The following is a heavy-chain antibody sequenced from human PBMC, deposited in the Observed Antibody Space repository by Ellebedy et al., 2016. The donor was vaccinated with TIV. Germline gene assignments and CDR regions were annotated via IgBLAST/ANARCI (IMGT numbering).Heavy chain of an antibody. J-gene: IGHJ5*02. CDR3: ARDARFIDQQHNWFDP. CDR2: ISSSGSTI. D-gene: IGHD2-2*01. CDR1: GFTFSDYY. V-gene: IGHV3-11*01. Sequence: GESLKISCAASGFTFSDYYMSWIHQAPGKGLEWVSYISSSGSTIYYADSVKGRFTISRGNAKNSLYLQMNSLRAEDTAVYYCARDARFIDQQHNWFDPWGQGTLVTVSS.